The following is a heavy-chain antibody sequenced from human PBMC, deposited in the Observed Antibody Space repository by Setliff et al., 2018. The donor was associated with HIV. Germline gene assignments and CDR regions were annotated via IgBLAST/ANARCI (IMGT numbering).Heavy chain of an antibody. Sequence: SETLSLTCSVSGGSISDSHWSWIRQPAGKGLEWLGRFYTNGNTYYNPSLRSRVTVSVDTSKNRFTLKITYMTAADTAIYYCANDRYTGSYYPDFWGRGSPGTVS. CDR3: ANDRYTGSYYPDF. CDR2: FYTNGNT. D-gene: IGHD1-26*01. J-gene: IGHJ4*01. CDR1: GGSISDSH. V-gene: IGHV4-4*07.